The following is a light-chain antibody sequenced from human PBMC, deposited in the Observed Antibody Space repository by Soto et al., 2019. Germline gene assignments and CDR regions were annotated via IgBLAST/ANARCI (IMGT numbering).Light chain of an antibody. J-gene: IGKJ1*01. CDR2: SAS. CDR3: QQHNDWPLT. Sequence: EIVLTQSPCTLSLSPGERATLSCRASQSVSSSHLAWYQQKPGQAPRLLIYSASSRATGIPDRFSGSGSGTEFTLTISSLQSEDFALYYCQQHNDWPLTFGQGTKVDIK. V-gene: IGKV3-20*01. CDR1: QSVSSSH.